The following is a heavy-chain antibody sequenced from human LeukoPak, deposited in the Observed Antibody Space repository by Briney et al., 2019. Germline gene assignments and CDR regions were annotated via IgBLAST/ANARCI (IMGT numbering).Heavy chain of an antibody. CDR2: IYYSGST. CDR1: GGSIRSYY. J-gene: IGHJ4*02. D-gene: IGHD3-10*01. V-gene: IGHV4-59*08. CDR3: ARQGTMVRGVLDY. Sequence: SETLSLTCTVSGGSIRSYYWSWIRQPPGKGLEWIGYIYYSGSTNYNPSLKSRVTISVDTSKNQSSLKLSSVTAADTAVYYCARQGTMVRGVLDYWGQGTLVTVSS.